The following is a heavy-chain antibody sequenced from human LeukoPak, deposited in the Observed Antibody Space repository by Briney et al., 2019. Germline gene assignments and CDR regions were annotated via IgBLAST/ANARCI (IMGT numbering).Heavy chain of an antibody. CDR3: ARAKHDSSGYATHFDY. CDR1: GGSFSSGSYY. D-gene: IGHD3-22*01. Sequence: SETLSLTCTVSGGSFSSGSYYWRWLRQPPGRGLEWIGYIYYSGSTNYNPSLKSRVTISVDTSKNQFSLKLSSVTAADTAVYYCARAKHDSSGYATHFDYWGQGTLVTVSS. J-gene: IGHJ4*02. CDR2: IYYSGST. V-gene: IGHV4-61*01.